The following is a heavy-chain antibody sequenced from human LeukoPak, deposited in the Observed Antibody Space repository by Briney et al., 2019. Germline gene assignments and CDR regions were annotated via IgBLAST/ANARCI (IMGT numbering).Heavy chain of an antibody. J-gene: IGHJ4*02. Sequence: GGSLRLSCAASGFTFSNAWMSWVRQAPGQGLEWVGRIKSKTDGGTTDYAAPVKGRFTISRDDSKNTLYLQMNSLKTEDTAVYYCTIDWQITMVRGVINPDYWGQGTLVTVSS. CDR3: TIDWQITMVRGVINPDY. CDR1: GFTFSNAW. D-gene: IGHD3-10*01. CDR2: IKSKTDGGTT. V-gene: IGHV3-15*01.